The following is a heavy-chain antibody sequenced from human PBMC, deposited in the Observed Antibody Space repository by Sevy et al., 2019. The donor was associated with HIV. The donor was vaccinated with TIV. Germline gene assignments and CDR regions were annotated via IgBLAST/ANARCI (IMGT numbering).Heavy chain of an antibody. J-gene: IGHJ6*02. V-gene: IGHV3-30*18. CDR3: ANAYSGSYSHSYLYALDV. CDR2: ISHDGINE. CDR1: GFSFSYYG. D-gene: IGHD1-26*01. Sequence: GGSLRLSCIGSGFSFSYYGIHWVRQSPGKGLDWVALISHDGINEYYADSVKGRFTISRDNSKNTVYLEMNSLRNEDTAIYFCANAYSGSYSHSYLYALDVWGQGTTVTVSS.